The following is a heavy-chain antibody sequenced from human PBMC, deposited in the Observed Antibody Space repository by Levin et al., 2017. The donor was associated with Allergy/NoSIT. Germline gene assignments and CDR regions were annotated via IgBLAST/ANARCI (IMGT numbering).Heavy chain of an antibody. D-gene: IGHD6-13*01. CDR2: INHSGST. Sequence: ESLKISCAVYGGSFSGYYWSWIRQPPGKGLEWIGEINHSGSTNYNPSLKSRVTISVDTSKNQFSLKLSSVTAADTAVYYCARYSSSWDHGDDYWGQGTLVTVSS. V-gene: IGHV4-34*01. CDR1: GGSFSGYY. J-gene: IGHJ4*02. CDR3: ARYSSSWDHGDDY.